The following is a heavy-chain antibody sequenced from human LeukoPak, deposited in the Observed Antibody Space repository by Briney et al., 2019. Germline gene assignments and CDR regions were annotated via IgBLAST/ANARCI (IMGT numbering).Heavy chain of an antibody. CDR3: ARDTTLTTGRRNWFDP. CDR2: IYTSGST. J-gene: IGHJ5*02. D-gene: IGHD4-17*01. Sequence: TSQTLSLTCTVSGGSISSGSYYWSWIRPPAGKGLEWIGRIYTSGSTNYNPSLKSRVTISVDTSKNQFSLKLSSVTAADTAVYYCARDTTLTTGRRNWFDPWGQGTLVTVSS. CDR1: GGSISSGSYY. V-gene: IGHV4-61*02.